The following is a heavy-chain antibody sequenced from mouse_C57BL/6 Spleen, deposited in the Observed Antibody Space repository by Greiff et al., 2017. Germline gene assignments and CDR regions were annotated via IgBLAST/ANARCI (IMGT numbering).Heavy chain of an antibody. CDR2: IYPGDGDT. J-gene: IGHJ1*03. V-gene: IGHV1-80*01. CDR1: GYAFSSYW. D-gene: IGHD1-1*01. Sequence: QVQLQQSGAELVKPGASVKISCKASGYAFSSYWMNWVKQRPGKGLEWIGQIYPGDGDTNYNGKFKGKATLTADKSSSTAYMQLSSLTSEDSAVYFCARSDYYGSSYVGYFEVWGTGTTVTVS. CDR3: ARSDYYGSSYVGYFEV.